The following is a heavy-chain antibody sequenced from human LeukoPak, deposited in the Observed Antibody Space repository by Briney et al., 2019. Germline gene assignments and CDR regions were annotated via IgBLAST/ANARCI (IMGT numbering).Heavy chain of an antibody. CDR1: GFNFRSYP. D-gene: IGHD5-24*01. CDR2: IKEDGSET. Sequence: GGSLRLFCAASGFNFRSYPMRWVRQVPGKGLECLANIKEDGSETYYADSVKGRFTISRDNPKNLLFLQINSLRVEDTAVYYCARETPRRGETRDGYRWGQGTVVTVAS. V-gene: IGHV3-7*01. J-gene: IGHJ4*02. CDR3: ARETPRRGETRDGYR.